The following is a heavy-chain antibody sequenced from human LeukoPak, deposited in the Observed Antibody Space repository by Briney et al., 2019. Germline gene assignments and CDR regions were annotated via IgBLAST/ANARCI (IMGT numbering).Heavy chain of an antibody. Sequence: SETLSLTCAVYGGSFSDYNWTWIRQPPGKGLEWIGEIGHNGSTNYNPSLKGRVTISVDTSKNQFSLKLTSVTAADTANCARPSGGTPIKRFDYWGQGTLVTVSS. D-gene: IGHD1-1*01. CDR2: IGHNGST. V-gene: IGHV4-34*01. CDR3: PSGGTPIKRFDY. J-gene: IGHJ4*02. CDR1: GGSFSDYN.